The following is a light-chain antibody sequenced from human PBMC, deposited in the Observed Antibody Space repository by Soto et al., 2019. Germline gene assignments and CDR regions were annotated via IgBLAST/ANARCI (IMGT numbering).Light chain of an antibody. V-gene: IGKV3-20*01. CDR1: ESVSSSY. CDR2: GAS. Sequence: EIVLTQSPGTLSLSPGERATLSCRASESVSSSYLAWYQQKPGQAPRVLIYGASRRATGIPDRFSGSGSGTDFTLTISRLEPEDFAVYYCHQYGSSSPYTFGQGTMLEI. J-gene: IGKJ2*01. CDR3: HQYGSSSPYT.